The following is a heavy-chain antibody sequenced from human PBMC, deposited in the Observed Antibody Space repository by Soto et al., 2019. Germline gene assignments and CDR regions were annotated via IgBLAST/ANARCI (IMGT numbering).Heavy chain of an antibody. V-gene: IGHV4-4*02. J-gene: IGHJ4*02. D-gene: IGHD6-19*01. CDR1: GSSISSHSF. CDR2: LSHSGSV. CDR3: ARSFGWYAMDC. Sequence: QVLLQESGPGLVQPSGTLSLSCAVSGSSISSHSFWGWVRQPPGKGLEWIGDLSHSGSVTFNPTLKSRVTLSMDKSKTQFSQKLNCVTAADPAVYVCARSFGWYAMDCWGQGTLVIATS.